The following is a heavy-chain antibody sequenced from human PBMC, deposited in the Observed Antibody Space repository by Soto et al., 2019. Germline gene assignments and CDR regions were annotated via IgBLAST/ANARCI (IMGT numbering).Heavy chain of an antibody. CDR3: AGSYYYDSSGYYYFDY. CDR2: IIPIFGTA. J-gene: IGHJ4*02. Sequence: SVKVACKASGGTFSSYAISWVRQAPGQGLEWMGGIIPIFGTANYAQKFQGRVTITADESTSTAYMELSSLRSEDTAVYYCAGSYYYDSSGYYYFDYWGQGTLVTVSS. V-gene: IGHV1-69*13. CDR1: GGTFSSYA. D-gene: IGHD3-22*01.